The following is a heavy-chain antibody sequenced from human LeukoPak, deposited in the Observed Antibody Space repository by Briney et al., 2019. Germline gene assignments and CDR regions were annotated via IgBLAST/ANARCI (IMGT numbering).Heavy chain of an antibody. V-gene: IGHV3-48*01. CDR1: GFPFSTYS. CDR2: ITSTSGTI. J-gene: IGHJ4*02. CDR3: ASFPWDLRPT. Sequence: GGSLRLSCVTSGFPFSTYSMNWVRQAPGKGLEWLSYITSTSGTIYYADSVKGRFTISRDNAKNSLYLQMNSLRAEDTAVYYCASFPWDLRPTWGQGTLVSVAS. D-gene: IGHD1-26*01.